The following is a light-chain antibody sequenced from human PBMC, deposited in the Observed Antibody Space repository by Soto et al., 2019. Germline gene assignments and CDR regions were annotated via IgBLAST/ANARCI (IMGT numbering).Light chain of an antibody. J-gene: IGKJ5*01. CDR1: QSISRY. CDR2: VAS. CDR3: QQSYGTPMT. Sequence: DIQITQSPSSLSASVGDRVTITCRASQSISRYLNWYQQKPGKAPNLLIYVASSLQSEVPSRFSGSGSGTDFTLTITSLQPEDFATYYCQQSYGTPMTFGQGTRVEIK. V-gene: IGKV1-39*01.